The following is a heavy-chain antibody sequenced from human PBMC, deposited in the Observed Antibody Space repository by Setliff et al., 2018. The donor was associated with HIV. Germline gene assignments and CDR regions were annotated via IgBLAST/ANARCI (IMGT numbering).Heavy chain of an antibody. J-gene: IGHJ4*02. CDR3: ARLPSLLWFGELNYYFDY. CDR1: GYSFSNYW. D-gene: IGHD3-10*01. Sequence: GESLKISCQVFGYSFSNYWIGWVRQMPGKGLEWMGIIHPGDSDTRYSPSFQGQVTISTDKPTSTAYLQWSSLKASDTAIYYCARLPSLLWFGELNYYFDYWGQGTLVTVSS. CDR2: IHPGDSDT. V-gene: IGHV5-51*01.